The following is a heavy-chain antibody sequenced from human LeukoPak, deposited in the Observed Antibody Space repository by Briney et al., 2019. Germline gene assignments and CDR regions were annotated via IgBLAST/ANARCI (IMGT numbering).Heavy chain of an antibody. J-gene: IGHJ4*02. CDR3: ARARWLPKFDY. D-gene: IGHD5-24*01. CDR2: IYYSGST. Sequence: PSETLSLTCTVSGGSISSYYWSWIRQPPGKGLEWIGYIYYSGSTNYNPSLKSRVTISVATSTTPFSLKLSSVTAADTAVYYCARARWLPKFDYWGQGTLVTVSS. V-gene: IGHV4-59*01. CDR1: GGSISSYY.